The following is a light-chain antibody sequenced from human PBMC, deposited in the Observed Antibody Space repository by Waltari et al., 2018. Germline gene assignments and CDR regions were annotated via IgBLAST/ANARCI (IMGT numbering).Light chain of an antibody. J-gene: IGKJ1*01. CDR3: QQSYYSPAT. V-gene: IGKV1-39*01. Sequence: DIQMTQSPSSLSASVGDRVTLTCRASQSIAGYLNWYQQKPGKAPNLLIYAASSLQSGVPSRFSGSGSGTDFTLTISSLQPEDFATYFCQQSYYSPATFGQGTQVEIK. CDR2: AAS. CDR1: QSIAGY.